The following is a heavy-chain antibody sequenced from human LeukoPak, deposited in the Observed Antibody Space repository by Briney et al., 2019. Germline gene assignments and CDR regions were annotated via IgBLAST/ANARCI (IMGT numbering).Heavy chain of an antibody. Sequence: PGGSLRLSCAASGFTFSSYGMHWVRQAPGKGLEWVAFIRYDGSNKYYADSVKGRFTISRDNSKNTLYLQMNSLRAEDTAVYYCANPVVAAPSGDYWGQGTLVTVSS. CDR3: ANPVVAAPSGDY. J-gene: IGHJ4*02. D-gene: IGHD2-15*01. CDR1: GFTFSSYG. V-gene: IGHV3-30*02. CDR2: IRYDGSNK.